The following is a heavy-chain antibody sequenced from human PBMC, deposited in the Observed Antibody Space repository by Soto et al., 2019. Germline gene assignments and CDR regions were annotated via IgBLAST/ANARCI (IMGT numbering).Heavy chain of an antibody. V-gene: IGHV3-30*18. CDR2: ISYDGSNK. CDR1: GFTFSSYG. D-gene: IGHD3-10*01. CDR3: AKDGGLLWFGEFPNWFDP. Sequence: QVQLVESGGGVVQPGRSLRLSCAASGFTFSSYGMHWVRQAPGKWLEWVAVISYDGSNKYYADSVKGRFTISRDNSKNTLYLQMNSLRAEDTAVYYCAKDGGLLWFGEFPNWFDPWGQGTLVTVSS. J-gene: IGHJ5*02.